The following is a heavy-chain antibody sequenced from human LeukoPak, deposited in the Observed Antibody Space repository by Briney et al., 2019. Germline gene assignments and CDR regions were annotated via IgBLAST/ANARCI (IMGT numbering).Heavy chain of an antibody. CDR1: DGSITNYD. D-gene: IGHD3-10*02. CDR2: VHYSGTA. J-gene: IGHJ4*02. Sequence: SETLSLTCTVSDGSITNYDWSWVRQPPGKGLEFIGHVHYSGTANYNPSLRSRVTISVDTSKNQFSLKLSSVTAADTAVYYCARVNPETRFGAIDYWGQGTLVTVSS. CDR3: ARVNPETRFGAIDY. V-gene: IGHV4-59*12.